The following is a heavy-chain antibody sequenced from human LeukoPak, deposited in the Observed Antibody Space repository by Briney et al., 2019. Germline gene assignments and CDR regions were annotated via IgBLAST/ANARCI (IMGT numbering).Heavy chain of an antibody. J-gene: IGHJ4*02. CDR1: GFTFSTYW. Sequence: GGSLRLSCAASGFTFSTYWMHWVRQAPGKGLVWVSRINSDESRTGYADSVKGRFTISRDNAKNTLYLQMNSLRAEDTAVYYCVRGFDYWGQGTLVTVSS. V-gene: IGHV3-74*01. CDR3: VRGFDY. CDR2: INSDESRT.